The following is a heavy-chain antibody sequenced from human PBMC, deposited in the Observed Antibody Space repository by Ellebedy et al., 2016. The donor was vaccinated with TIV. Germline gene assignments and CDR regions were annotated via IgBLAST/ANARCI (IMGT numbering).Heavy chain of an antibody. CDR3: ARDILGVYGDYEGGNWFDP. CDR1: GGTFSSYA. Sequence: SVKVSCXASGGTFSSYAISWVRQAPGQGLEWMGRIIPILGIANYAQKFQGRVTITADKSTSTAYMELSSLRSEDTAVYYCARDILGVYGDYEGGNWFDPWGQGTLVTVSS. D-gene: IGHD4-17*01. J-gene: IGHJ5*02. V-gene: IGHV1-69*04. CDR2: IIPILGIA.